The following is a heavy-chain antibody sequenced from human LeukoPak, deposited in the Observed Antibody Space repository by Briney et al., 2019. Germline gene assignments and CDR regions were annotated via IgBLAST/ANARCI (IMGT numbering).Heavy chain of an antibody. CDR2: IKQDGSKK. V-gene: IGHV3-7*01. CDR1: GFPFSSYW. Sequence: QPGGSLRLSCVASGFPFSSYWMTWVRQAPGKGLEWVANIKQDGSKKSYVDSVKGRFTISRDNAKNTLFLQMNSLRAEDTAVYYCARRGTGHGMDVWGQGTTVIVSS. CDR3: ARRGTGHGMDV. D-gene: IGHD1-1*01. J-gene: IGHJ6*02.